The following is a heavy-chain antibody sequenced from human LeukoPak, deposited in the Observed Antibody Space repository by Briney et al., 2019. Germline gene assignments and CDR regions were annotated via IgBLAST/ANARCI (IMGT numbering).Heavy chain of an antibody. V-gene: IGHV3-43*02. CDR2: ISGDGGST. D-gene: IGHD5-12*01. CDR3: AKGLYSGYVEVFDY. J-gene: IGHJ4*02. Sequence: GGSLRLPCAASGFTFDDYAMHWVRQAPGKGLEWVSLISGDGGSTYYADSVKGRFTISRDNSKNSLYLQMNSLRTEDTALYYCAKGLYSGYVEVFDYWGQGTLVTVSS. CDR1: GFTFDDYA.